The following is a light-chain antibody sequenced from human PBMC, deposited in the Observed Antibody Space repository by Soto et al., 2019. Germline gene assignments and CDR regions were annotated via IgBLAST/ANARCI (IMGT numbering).Light chain of an antibody. CDR1: QSVSSSY. V-gene: IGKV3-20*01. J-gene: IGKJ1*01. CDR3: QQYGSSPPAT. Sequence: EIVLAQSPAALSLSPGERATLCCRASQSVSSSYLAWYQQKPGQAPRLLIYGASSRATGIPDRFSGSGSGTDFTLTISRLEPEDFAVYYCQQYGSSPPATFGQGTKVDIK. CDR2: GAS.